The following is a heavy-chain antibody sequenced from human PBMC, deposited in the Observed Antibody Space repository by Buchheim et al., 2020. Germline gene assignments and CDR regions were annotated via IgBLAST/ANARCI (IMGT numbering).Heavy chain of an antibody. CDR2: IYHSGST. V-gene: IGHV4-30-4*01. D-gene: IGHD6-19*01. J-gene: IGHJ4*02. CDR3: ARIGLSGWTPYYFDY. CDR1: GGSISSGGYY. Sequence: QVQLQESGPGLVKPSQTLSLTCTVSGGSISSGGYYWSWIRQPPGKGLEWIGYIYHSGSTNYNPSLKSRVTISVDTSKNQFSLKLSSVTAADTAVYYCARIGLSGWTPYYFDYWGQGTL.